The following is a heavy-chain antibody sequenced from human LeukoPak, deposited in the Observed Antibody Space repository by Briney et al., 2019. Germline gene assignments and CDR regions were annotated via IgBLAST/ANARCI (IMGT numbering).Heavy chain of an antibody. CDR3: ASVPAAIDYYYYMDV. CDR1: GGSITSDDYY. CDR2: IYHTGST. V-gene: IGHV4-30-2*01. Sequence: PSQTLSLTCTVSGGSITSDDYYWSWIRQPPGKGLEWIGCIYHTGSTYYNPSLKSRVTISVDRSKNQFSLKLSSVTAADTAVYYCASVPAAIDYYYYMDVWGEGTTVTVSS. J-gene: IGHJ6*03. D-gene: IGHD2-2*02.